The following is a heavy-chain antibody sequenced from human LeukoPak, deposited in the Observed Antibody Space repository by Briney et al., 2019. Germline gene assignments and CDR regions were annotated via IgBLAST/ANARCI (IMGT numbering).Heavy chain of an antibody. D-gene: IGHD6-19*01. CDR2: ISSSGSTI. Sequence: GGSLRLSCAASGFTFSSYEMNWVRQAPGKGLEWVSYISSSGSTIYYADSVKGRFTISRDNAKNSLYLRMNSLRAEDTAVYYCARESSSGWYYFDYWGQGTLVTVSS. V-gene: IGHV3-48*03. CDR3: ARESSSGWYYFDY. CDR1: GFTFSSYE. J-gene: IGHJ4*02.